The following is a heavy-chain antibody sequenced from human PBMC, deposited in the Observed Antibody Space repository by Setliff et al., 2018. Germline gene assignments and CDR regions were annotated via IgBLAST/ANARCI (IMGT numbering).Heavy chain of an antibody. CDR1: GFSFGAFT. V-gene: IGHV3-23*01. Sequence: PGESLKISCETSGFSFGAFTMNWVRQAPGKGLEWVSGIMQSGSTFYADSVKGRFTISRDNSKSSVFLHINSMRVYDTAVYYCAKPYPGNYHPNAFDVWGQGKTGTFSS. J-gene: IGHJ3*01. CDR2: IMQSGST. CDR3: AKPYPGNYHPNAFDV. D-gene: IGHD3-10*01.